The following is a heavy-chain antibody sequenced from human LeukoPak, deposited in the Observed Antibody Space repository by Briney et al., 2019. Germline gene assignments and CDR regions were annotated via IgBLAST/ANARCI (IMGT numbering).Heavy chain of an antibody. CDR3: ARTLPFSADYYYMEV. V-gene: IGHV4-4*09. CDR2: IYTSGST. Sequence: NPSETLSLTCTVSGGSISSYYWSWIRQPPGKGLEWIGYIYTSGSTNYNPSLKSRVTISVDTSKNQFSLKLSSVTAADTAVYYCARTLPFSADYYYMEVWGKGTTVTVSS. CDR1: GGSISSYY. J-gene: IGHJ6*03. D-gene: IGHD2/OR15-2a*01.